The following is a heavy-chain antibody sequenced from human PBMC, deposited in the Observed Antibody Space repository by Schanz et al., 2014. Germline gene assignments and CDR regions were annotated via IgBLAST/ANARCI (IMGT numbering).Heavy chain of an antibody. CDR1: GFTFSSYG. V-gene: IGHV3-33*06. D-gene: IGHD2-15*01. Sequence: QVQLVESGGGVVQFGRSLRLSCVASGFTFSSYGMHWVRQAPGKGLEWVAFIWYDGSNKYYADSVKGRFTISRDYSKNTLYLQMSSLRAEDTAVYYCAKARRKSNCSGGRCFHYSYYGMDVWGQGTTVTVSS. CDR2: IWYDGSNK. CDR3: AKARRKSNCSGGRCFHYSYYGMDV. J-gene: IGHJ6*02.